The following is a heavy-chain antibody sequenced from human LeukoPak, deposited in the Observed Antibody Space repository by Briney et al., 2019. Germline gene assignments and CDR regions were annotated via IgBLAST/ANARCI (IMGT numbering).Heavy chain of an antibody. CDR2: IYSGGRT. CDR3: AKRARPFGGGFDY. D-gene: IGHD3-16*01. CDR1: GFTVSSSY. J-gene: IGHJ4*02. Sequence: GGSLRLSCAASGFTVSSSYMSWVRQAPGKGLEWVSVIYSGGRTSYADSVKGRFTVSRDNSKNTLYLQMNSLRAEDTAVYYCAKRARPFGGGFDYWDQGTLVSVSS. V-gene: IGHV3-53*01.